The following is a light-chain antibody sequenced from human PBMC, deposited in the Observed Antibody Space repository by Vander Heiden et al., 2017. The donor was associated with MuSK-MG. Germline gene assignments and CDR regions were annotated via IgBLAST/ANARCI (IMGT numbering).Light chain of an antibody. CDR3: QQYATLPHT. V-gene: IGKV3-20*01. CDR1: QSVSNNY. CDR2: GVS. Sequence: EIVLTQSPGTLSLSPGERATLSCRASQSVSNNYLAWYQQKPGQSPRLLIYGVSNRATGIPDRFSGSGSGTDFTLTISRLEPEDFAVYYCQQYATLPHTFVQGTKLDIK. J-gene: IGKJ2*01.